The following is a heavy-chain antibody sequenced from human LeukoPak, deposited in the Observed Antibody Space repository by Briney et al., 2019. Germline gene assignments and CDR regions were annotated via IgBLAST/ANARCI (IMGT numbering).Heavy chain of an antibody. CDR1: GFTLSTNA. V-gene: IGHV3-23*01. Sequence: GGSLRLSCLTSGFTLSTNAMSWVRQAPGQGLEWISGISGSGASTYYADSVKGRFTISRDDSRNTLYLQMNSLRGDDTAVYYCARGGYSYVIWGQGTLVTVSS. CDR3: ARGGYSYVI. D-gene: IGHD5-18*01. J-gene: IGHJ4*02. CDR2: ISGSGAST.